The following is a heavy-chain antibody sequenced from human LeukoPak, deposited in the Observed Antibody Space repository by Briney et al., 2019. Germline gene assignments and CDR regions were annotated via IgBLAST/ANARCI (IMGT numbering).Heavy chain of an antibody. CDR1: GGSFSGYY. Sequence: SETLSLTCAVYGGSFSGYYWSWIRQPPGKGLEWIGEINHSGSTNYNPSLKSRVTISVDTSKNQFSLKLSSVIAADTAVYYCASESMNWFDPWGQGTLGTVSS. J-gene: IGHJ5*02. CDR3: ASESMNWFDP. V-gene: IGHV4-34*01. CDR2: INHSGST. D-gene: IGHD2/OR15-2a*01.